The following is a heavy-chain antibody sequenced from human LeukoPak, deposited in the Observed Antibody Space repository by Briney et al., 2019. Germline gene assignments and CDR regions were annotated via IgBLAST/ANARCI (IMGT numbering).Heavy chain of an antibody. J-gene: IGHJ4*02. Sequence: SGTLSLTCAVYGGSFSGYYWSWLRQPPGKGLEWIGEINRSGSTNYNPSLKSRVTISVDTSKNQFSLKLSSVTAADTAVYYCASGVVRGVPLDYWGQGTLVTVSS. CDR1: GGSFSGYY. CDR3: ASGVVRGVPLDY. V-gene: IGHV4-34*01. CDR2: INRSGST. D-gene: IGHD3-10*01.